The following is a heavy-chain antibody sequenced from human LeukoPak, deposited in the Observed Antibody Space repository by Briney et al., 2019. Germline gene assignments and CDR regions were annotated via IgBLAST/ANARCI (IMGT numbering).Heavy chain of an antibody. CDR2: ISGSGGST. D-gene: IGHD3-9*01. V-gene: IGHV3-23*01. CDR1: GFTFSSYA. CDR3: ATDFDWAFNI. Sequence: GGSLRLSCAASGFTFSSYAMSWVRQAPGKGLEWVSAISGSGGSTYYADSVKGRFTISRDDAKNSLYLQMNSLRDEDTAVYYCATDFDWAFNIWGQGTMVTVSS. J-gene: IGHJ3*02.